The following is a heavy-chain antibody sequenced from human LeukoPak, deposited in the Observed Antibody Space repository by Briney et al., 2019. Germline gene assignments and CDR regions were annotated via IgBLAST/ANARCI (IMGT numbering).Heavy chain of an antibody. CDR3: ARPAGYCSGGSCYTGLVDY. CDR1: GYNFTSYW. Sequence: GESLKISCKGSGYNFTSYWIGWVRQMPGKGLEWMGIIYPGDSDTRYSPSFQGQVTISADKSINTAYLQWSSLKASDTATYYCARPAGYCSGGSCYTGLVDYWGQGTLVTVSS. J-gene: IGHJ4*02. CDR2: IYPGDSDT. D-gene: IGHD2-15*01. V-gene: IGHV5-51*01.